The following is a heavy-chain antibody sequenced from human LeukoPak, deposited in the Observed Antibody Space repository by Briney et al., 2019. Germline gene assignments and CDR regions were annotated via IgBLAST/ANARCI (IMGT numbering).Heavy chain of an antibody. CDR1: GFTFRSYA. V-gene: IGHV3-23*01. D-gene: IGHD6-13*01. CDR2: ISGSGGST. J-gene: IGHJ2*01. CDR3: AAHSSSWPYWYFDL. Sequence: PGGSLRLSCAASGFTFRSYAMSWVRQAPGKGLVWVSAISGSGGSTYYADSVKGRFTISRDNSKNTLYLQMNSLRAEDTAVYYCAAHSSSWPYWYFDLWGRGTLVTVSS.